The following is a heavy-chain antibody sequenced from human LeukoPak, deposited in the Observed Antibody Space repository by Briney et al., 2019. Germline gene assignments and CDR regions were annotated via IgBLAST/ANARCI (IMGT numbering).Heavy chain of an antibody. D-gene: IGHD3-3*01. Sequence: ASVKVSCKASGYTFISYGVSWVRQAPGQGLEWMGWMNPNSGNTGYAQKFQGRVTITRNTSINTAYMELNSLTSEDTAVYFCATRRLERRAGSWFDPWGQGTLVTVSS. J-gene: IGHJ5*02. CDR1: GYTFISYG. CDR2: MNPNSGNT. V-gene: IGHV1-8*01. CDR3: ATRRLERRAGSWFDP.